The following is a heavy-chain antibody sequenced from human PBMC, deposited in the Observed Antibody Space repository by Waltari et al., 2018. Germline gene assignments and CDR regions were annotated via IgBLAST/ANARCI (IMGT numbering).Heavy chain of an antibody. CDR3: TTDPPRGLRFLEWYLAPDY. J-gene: IGHJ4*02. Sequence: EVQLVESGGGLVKPGGSLRLSCAASGFTFSNAWMSWVRQAPGKVLEWVGRIKSKTDGGTTDYAAPVKGRFTISRDDSKNTLYLQMNSLKTEDTAVYYCTTDPPRGLRFLEWYLAPDYWGQGTLVTVSS. V-gene: IGHV3-15*01. CDR1: GFTFSNAW. D-gene: IGHD3-3*01. CDR2: IKSKTDGGTT.